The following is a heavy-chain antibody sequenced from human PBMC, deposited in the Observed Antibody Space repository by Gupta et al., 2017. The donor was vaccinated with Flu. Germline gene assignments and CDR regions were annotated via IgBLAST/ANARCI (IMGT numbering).Heavy chain of an antibody. CDR2: IIPIFGTA. D-gene: IGHD3-16*01. V-gene: IGHV1-69*01. J-gene: IGHJ6*03. Sequence: PGQGLEWMGGIIPIFGTANYAQKFQGRVTITADESTSTAYMELSSLRSEDTAVYYCARVRVWDEVKGFARSGDYYYYMDVWGKGTTVTVSS. CDR3: ARVRVWDEVKGFARSGDYYYYMDV.